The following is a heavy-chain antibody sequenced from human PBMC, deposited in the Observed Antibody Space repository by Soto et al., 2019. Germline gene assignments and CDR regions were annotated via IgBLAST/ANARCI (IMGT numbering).Heavy chain of an antibody. CDR3: AREGYYSGSGTYSPPRYYGMDV. Sequence: ASVKVSCKASGYTFTSYDINWVRQATGQGLEWMGWMNPNSGNTGYAQKFQGRVTMTRNTTISTAYMELSSLRSEDTAVYFCAREGYYSGSGTYSPPRYYGMDVWG. J-gene: IGHJ6*02. CDR1: GYTFTSYD. V-gene: IGHV1-8*01. D-gene: IGHD3-10*01. CDR2: MNPNSGNT.